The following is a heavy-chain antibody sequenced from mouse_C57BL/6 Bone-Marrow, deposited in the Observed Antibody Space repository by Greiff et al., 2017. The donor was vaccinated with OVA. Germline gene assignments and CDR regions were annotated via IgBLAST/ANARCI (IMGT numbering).Heavy chain of an antibody. D-gene: IGHD1-1*01. V-gene: IGHV1-26*01. CDR2: INPNNGGT. J-gene: IGHJ1*03. CDR3: ARGVTTVVRYFDV. CDR1: GYTFTDYY. Sequence: EVQLQQSGPELVKPGASVKISCKASGYTFTDYYMNWVKQSHGKSLEWIGDINPNNGGTSYNQKFKGKATLTVDKSSSTAYMELRSPTSEDSAVYYCARGVTTVVRYFDVWGTGTTVTVSS.